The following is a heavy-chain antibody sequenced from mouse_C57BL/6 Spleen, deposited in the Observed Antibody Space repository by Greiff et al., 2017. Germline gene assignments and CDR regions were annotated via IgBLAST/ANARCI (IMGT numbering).Heavy chain of an antibody. J-gene: IGHJ4*01. D-gene: IGHD3-1*01. Sequence: EVKVVESGGGLVKPGGSLKLSCAASGFTFSDYGMHWVRQAPEKGLEWVAYISSGSSTIYYADTVKGRFTISRDNAKNTLFLQMTSLGSEDTAMYYCAGWATGYAMGYGGQGTSVTVSS. CDR3: AGWATGYAMGY. CDR2: ISSGSSTI. CDR1: GFTFSDYG. V-gene: IGHV5-17*01.